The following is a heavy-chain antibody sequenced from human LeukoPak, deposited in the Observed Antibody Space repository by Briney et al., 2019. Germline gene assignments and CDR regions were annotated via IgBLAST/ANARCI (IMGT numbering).Heavy chain of an antibody. CDR1: GGSFSGYY. CDR3: ARMKSAPCYFDY. Sequence: SETLSLTCAVYGGSFSGYYWSWIRQPPGKGLEWIGEINHSGSTNYNPSLKSRVTISVDTSKNQFSLKLSSVTAADTAVYYCARMKSAPCYFDYWGQGTLVTVSS. CDR2: INHSGST. V-gene: IGHV4-34*01. J-gene: IGHJ4*02. D-gene: IGHD2-8*01.